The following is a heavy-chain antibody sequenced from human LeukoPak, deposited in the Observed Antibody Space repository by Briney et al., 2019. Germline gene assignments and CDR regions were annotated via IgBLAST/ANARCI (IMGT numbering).Heavy chain of an antibody. D-gene: IGHD4-11*01. CDR3: ARGKGQYRGDWFDP. CDR1: GGSISSYY. V-gene: IGHV4-59*01. CDR2: IYYSGST. Sequence: SETLSLTCTVSGGSISSYYWSWIRQPPGKGLEWIGYIYYSGSTNYNPSLKSRVTISVDTSKNQFSLKLSSVAAADTAVYYCARGKGQYRGDWFDPWGQGTLVTVSS. J-gene: IGHJ5*02.